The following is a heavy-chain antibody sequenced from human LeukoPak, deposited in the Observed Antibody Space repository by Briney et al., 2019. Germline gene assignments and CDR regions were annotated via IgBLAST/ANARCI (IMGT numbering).Heavy chain of an antibody. Sequence: GRSLRLSCAASGFTFSNYAMHWIRQPPGKALEWGLGIGDSGDHTYYADSVKGRFTISRDNSKNTLYLQMASLRAEDTAVYYCAKEGYYYGGSGYYLFEYWGQGTLVTVSS. CDR1: GFTFSNYA. D-gene: IGHD3-22*01. V-gene: IGHV3-23*01. CDR2: IGDSGDHT. J-gene: IGHJ4*02. CDR3: AKEGYYYGGSGYYLFEY.